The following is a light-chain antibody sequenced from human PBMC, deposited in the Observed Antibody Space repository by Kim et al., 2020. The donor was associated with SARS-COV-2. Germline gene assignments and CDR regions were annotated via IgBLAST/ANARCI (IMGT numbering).Light chain of an antibody. Sequence: LAALVGDRVTITCRASQSVSSWLAWYQQKPGKAPKVLISKASTLESGVPSRFSGSGSGTEFTLTISSLQPDDFAIYYCQQYKSLYSFGQGTKLEI. V-gene: IGKV1-5*03. CDR3: QQYKSLYS. CDR1: QSVSSW. J-gene: IGKJ2*03. CDR2: KAS.